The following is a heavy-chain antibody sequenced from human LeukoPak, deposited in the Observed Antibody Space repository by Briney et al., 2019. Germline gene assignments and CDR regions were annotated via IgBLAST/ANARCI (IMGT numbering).Heavy chain of an antibody. CDR2: ISSSSLYI. D-gene: IGHD5-12*01. CDR3: VREAYEYHFDY. V-gene: IGHV3-21*06. Sequence: GGSLRLSCAASGFTFSDYSMNWVRQAPGKGLEWVSYISSSSLYINYSDSVKGRFTVSRDNAKNSLFLQMDSLRAEDTAVYYCVREAYEYHFDYWSQGTLVTVSS. CDR1: GFTFSDYS. J-gene: IGHJ4*02.